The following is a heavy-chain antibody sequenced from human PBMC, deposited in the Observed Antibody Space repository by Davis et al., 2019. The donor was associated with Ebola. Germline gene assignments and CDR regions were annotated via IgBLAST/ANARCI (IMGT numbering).Heavy chain of an antibody. CDR2: IYYSGST. D-gene: IGHD4-17*01. CDR3: AREDHYGAVYYFDY. CDR1: GGSISSYY. J-gene: IGHJ4*02. V-gene: IGHV4-59*12. Sequence: PSETLSLTCTVSGGSISSYYWSWIRQPPGKGLEWIGYIYYSGSTNYNPSLKSRVTMSVDTSKNQFSLKLSSVTAADTAVYYCAREDHYGAVYYFDYWGQGTLVTVSS.